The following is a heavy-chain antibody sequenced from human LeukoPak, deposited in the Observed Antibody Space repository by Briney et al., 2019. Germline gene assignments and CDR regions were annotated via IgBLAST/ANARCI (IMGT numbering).Heavy chain of an antibody. CDR2: INTDGSIT. V-gene: IGHV3-74*01. CDR1: GFTFSNYW. D-gene: IGHD6-25*01. CDR3: ANTAKVTPRDY. Sequence: GGSLRLSCAASGFTFSNYWMHWVRQAPGKGLVWVSRINTDGSITSYADSVKGRFTISRDNAKNTLYLQMNSLRAEDTAVYYCANTAKVTPRDYWGQGTLVTVSS. J-gene: IGHJ4*02.